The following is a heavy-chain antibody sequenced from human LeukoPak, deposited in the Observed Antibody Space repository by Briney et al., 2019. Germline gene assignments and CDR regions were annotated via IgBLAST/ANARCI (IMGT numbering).Heavy chain of an antibody. CDR2: IRHDGSIK. Sequence: GGSLRLSCAASGFIFSTYGMYWVRQAPGKGLEWVAFIRHDGSIKNYADSVKGRSTISRDNSKNTLYPQMNSLRAEDTAVYYCARGSGKPFDYWGQGTLVTVSS. CDR3: ARGSGKPFDY. J-gene: IGHJ4*02. CDR1: GFIFSTYG. V-gene: IGHV3-30*02. D-gene: IGHD1-14*01.